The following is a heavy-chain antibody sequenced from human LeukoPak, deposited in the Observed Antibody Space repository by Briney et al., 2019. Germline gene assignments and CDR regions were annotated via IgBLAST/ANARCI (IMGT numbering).Heavy chain of an antibody. V-gene: IGHV3-21*01. D-gene: IGHD6-13*01. CDR3: ARAHSSSWYSRWFDP. CDR1: GFTFSSYS. J-gene: IGHJ5*02. Sequence: GGSLRLSCAASGFTFSSYSMNWVRQAPGKGLEWVSSISSSSSYIYYADSVKGRFTISRDNAKNSPYLQMNSLRAEDTAVYYCARAHSSSWYSRWFDPWGQGTLVTVSS. CDR2: ISSSSSYI.